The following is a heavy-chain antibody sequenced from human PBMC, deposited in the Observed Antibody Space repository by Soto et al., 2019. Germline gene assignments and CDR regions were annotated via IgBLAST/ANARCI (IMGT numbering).Heavy chain of an antibody. CDR3: ARTPYIAARPYDAFDI. D-gene: IGHD6-6*01. J-gene: IGHJ3*02. CDR2: IYYSGST. Sequence: SETLSLTCTVSGGSISSSSYYWGWIRQPPGKGLEWIGSIYYSGSTYYNPSLKSRVTISVDTSKNQFSLKLSSVTAADTAVYYCARTPYIAARPYDAFDIWGQGTMVTVSS. CDR1: GGSISSSSYY. V-gene: IGHV4-39*01.